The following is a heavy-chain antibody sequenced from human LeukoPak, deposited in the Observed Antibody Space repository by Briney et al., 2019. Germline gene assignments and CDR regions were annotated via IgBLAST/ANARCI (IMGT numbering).Heavy chain of an antibody. Sequence: SGPTLVNPTQTLTLTCTFSGFSLSSSGVGVGRIRQPPGKALEWLALIYWDDDKRYSPSLKSRLTITKDTSKNQVVLTLTNMDPVDTGTYYCAHSGTVTSPHDAFDVWGQGTMVTVSS. CDR1: GFSLSSSGVG. V-gene: IGHV2-5*02. CDR2: IYWDDDK. J-gene: IGHJ3*01. D-gene: IGHD4-17*01. CDR3: AHSGTVTSPHDAFDV.